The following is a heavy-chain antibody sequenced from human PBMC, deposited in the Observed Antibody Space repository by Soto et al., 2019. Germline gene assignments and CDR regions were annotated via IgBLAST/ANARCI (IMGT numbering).Heavy chain of an antibody. CDR2: ISGSGGST. CDR1: GFTFSSYA. CDR3: AKDQRSTVTTYYYYGMDV. J-gene: IGHJ6*02. D-gene: IGHD4-17*01. Sequence: EVQLLESGGGLVQPGGSLRLSCAASGFTFSSYAMSWVRQAPGKGLEWVSAISGSGGSTYYADSVEGRFTISRDNSKNTLYLQMNSLRAEDTAVYYCAKDQRSTVTTYYYYGMDVWGQGTTVTVSS. V-gene: IGHV3-23*01.